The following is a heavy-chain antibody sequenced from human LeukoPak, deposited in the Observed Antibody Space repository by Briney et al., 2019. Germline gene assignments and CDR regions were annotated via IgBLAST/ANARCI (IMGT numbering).Heavy chain of an antibody. CDR2: IYYSGST. CDR3: ARDYSSSDNWFDP. V-gene: IGHV4-59*01. D-gene: IGHD6-6*01. CDR1: GGSISSYY. Sequence: PSETLSLTCTVSGGSISSYYWSWIRQPPGKGLEWIGYIYYSGSTNYNPSLKSRVTISVDTSKNQFSLKLSSVTAADTAVYYWARDYSSSDNWFDPWGQGTLVTVSS. J-gene: IGHJ5*02.